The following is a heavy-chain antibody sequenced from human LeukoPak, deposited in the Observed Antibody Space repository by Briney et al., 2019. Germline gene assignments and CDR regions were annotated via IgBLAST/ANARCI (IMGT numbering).Heavy chain of an antibody. CDR2: ISPADFDT. J-gene: IGHJ6*02. V-gene: IGHV5-51*01. CDR1: GYSFTTYW. Sequence: GESLKISCKGSGYSFTTYWVAWVRQMPGKGLEWMGMISPADFDTRYSPSFKGQVTISADKSINTAYLQWSSLKASDTAIYCCARHQGGMDVWGQGTTVTVSS. CDR3: ARHQGGMDV.